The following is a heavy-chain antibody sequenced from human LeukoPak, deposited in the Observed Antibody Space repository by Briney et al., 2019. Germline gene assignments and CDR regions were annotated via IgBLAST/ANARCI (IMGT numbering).Heavy chain of an antibody. J-gene: IGHJ4*02. CDR3: ARPRGGNYYDSSGYEFDY. V-gene: IGHV3-66*04. CDR2: IYSGGST. CDR1: GFTVSSKY. D-gene: IGHD3-22*01. Sequence: PGGSLRLSCAASGFTVSSKYMSWVRQAPGKGLEWVSVIYSGGSTYYADSVKGRFTISRDNSKNTLYLQMNSLRVEDTAVYYCARPRGGNYYDSSGYEFDYWGQGTLVTVSS.